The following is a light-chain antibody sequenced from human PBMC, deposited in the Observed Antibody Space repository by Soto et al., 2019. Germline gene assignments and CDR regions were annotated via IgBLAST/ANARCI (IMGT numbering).Light chain of an antibody. CDR1: QSVSSN. CDR3: QQYKDWPPIFT. V-gene: IGKV3-15*01. CDR2: GAS. J-gene: IGKJ3*01. Sequence: EIVMTQSPVTLSVSPGERATLSCRASQSVSSNVAWYQQKPGQTPRLLIYGASTRATVIPASFSVSGSGTEFTLTISSLQSEDFAIYFCQQYKDWPPIFTFGPGTKVDIK.